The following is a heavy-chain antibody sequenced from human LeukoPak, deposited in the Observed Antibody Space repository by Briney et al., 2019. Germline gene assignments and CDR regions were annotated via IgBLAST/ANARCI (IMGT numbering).Heavy chain of an antibody. Sequence: SETLSLTCSVSDDSITMYYWTWIRQPPGKGLEWIGYVDHTGSTNFNPSPNGRVSISRDTSKNLFSLRLRSVTAADTAVYFCARGRVSSSTWYSTYYYYFYMDVWGKGTTVTVSS. CDR2: VDHTGST. V-gene: IGHV4-59*01. CDR3: ARGRVSSSTWYSTYYYYFYMDV. D-gene: IGHD4-11*01. CDR1: DDSITMYY. J-gene: IGHJ6*03.